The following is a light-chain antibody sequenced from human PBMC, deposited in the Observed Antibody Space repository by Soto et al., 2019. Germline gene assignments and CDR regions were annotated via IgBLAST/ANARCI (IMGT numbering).Light chain of an antibody. CDR1: QSISSY. J-gene: IGKJ1*01. Sequence: DIQMTQSPSSLSASVGDIVTITCRASQSISSYLNWYQQKPGKAPKLLIYAASSLQSGVPSRFSGSGSGTGFTLTISSLQPEDFATYYCQQSYSTPRTFCQVTKVDIK. CDR2: AAS. CDR3: QQSYSTPRT. V-gene: IGKV1-39*01.